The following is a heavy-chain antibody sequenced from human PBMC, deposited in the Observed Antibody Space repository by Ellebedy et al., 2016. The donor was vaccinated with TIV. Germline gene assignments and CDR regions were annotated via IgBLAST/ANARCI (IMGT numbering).Heavy chain of an antibody. CDR1: GGSFSVYY. V-gene: IGHV4-34*01. CDR3: ARDREVVVRTYSYFRYMDV. CDR2: INHSGST. D-gene: IGHD2-2*01. J-gene: IGHJ6*04. Sequence: SETLSLXXAVSGGSFSVYYWTWIRQPPGKGLEWIGEINHSGSTNYNPSLKSRVTISVDTSKNQFSLNLNSLTAADTAVYFCARDREVVVRTYSYFRYMDVWGKGTTVIVSS.